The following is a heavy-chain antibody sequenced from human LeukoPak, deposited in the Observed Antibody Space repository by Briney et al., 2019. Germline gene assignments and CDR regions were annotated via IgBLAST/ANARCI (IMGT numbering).Heavy chain of an antibody. Sequence: SETLSLTCIVSGGSISNYYWSWIRQPPRKGLEWIGYVHYSGNTNYNPSLKSRVTISADTSKNQFSLKLSSVTAADTAVYYCARMIAAAGTEYFDLWGRGTLVAVSS. CDR2: VHYSGNT. D-gene: IGHD6-13*01. J-gene: IGHJ2*01. CDR1: GGSISNYY. CDR3: ARMIAAAGTEYFDL. V-gene: IGHV4-59*01.